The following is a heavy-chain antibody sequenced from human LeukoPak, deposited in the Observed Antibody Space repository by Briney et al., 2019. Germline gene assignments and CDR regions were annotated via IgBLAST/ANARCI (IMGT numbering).Heavy chain of an antibody. J-gene: IGHJ4*02. CDR1: GLTLSSYA. CDR2: ISPNGVIT. D-gene: IGHD5-18*01. V-gene: IGHV3-23*01. Sequence: GGSLRLSCAASGLTLSSYAMSWVRQAPGKGLEWVSGISPNGVITYYADSVKGRFTISRDNSKNTLYLQMNSLRAEDTAIYYCATYRQVLLPFESWGQGTLVTVSS. CDR3: ATYRQVLLPFES.